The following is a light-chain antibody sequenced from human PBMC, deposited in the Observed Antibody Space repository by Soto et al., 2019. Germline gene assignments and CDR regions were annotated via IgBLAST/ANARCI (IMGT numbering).Light chain of an antibody. Sequence: DIVMTQSPDSLAVSLGERAAINCKSSQSVLYSSNNKNYLAGYQQKPGQPPKLLVYWASTRESGVPDRFSGSGSGTDVTLTISNLQAEDVAVYYCQQYYNIPQTFGQGTKVEIK. J-gene: IGKJ1*01. CDR3: QQYYNIPQT. V-gene: IGKV4-1*01. CDR1: QSVLYSSNNKNY. CDR2: WAS.